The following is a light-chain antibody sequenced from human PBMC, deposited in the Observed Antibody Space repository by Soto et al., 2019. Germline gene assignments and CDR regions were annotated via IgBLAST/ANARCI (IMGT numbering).Light chain of an antibody. CDR1: SSNIGAGYD. Sequence: QSVLTQPPSVSGAPGQRVTISCTGSSSNIGAGYDVHWYQQLPGTAPKLLIYGNSNRPSGVPDRFSGSKSGTSASLAITGRQAEDEAGCCCPSYDSGLSGYVFGTGTKVTAL. CDR3: PSYDSGLSGYV. V-gene: IGLV1-40*01. J-gene: IGLJ1*01. CDR2: GNS.